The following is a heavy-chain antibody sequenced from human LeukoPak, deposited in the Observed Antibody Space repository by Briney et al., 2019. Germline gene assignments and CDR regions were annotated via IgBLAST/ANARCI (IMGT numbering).Heavy chain of an antibody. CDR1: GFTFDDYT. CDR3: AKDGERYSYGEGENFDY. J-gene: IGHJ4*02. D-gene: IGHD5-18*01. V-gene: IGHV3-43*01. CDR2: ISWDGGST. Sequence: PGGSLRLSCAASGFTFDDYTMHWVRQAPGKGLEWVSLISWDGGSTYYADSVKGRFTISRDNGKNSLYLQMNSLRTEDTALYYCAKDGERYSYGEGENFDYWGQGTLVTVSS.